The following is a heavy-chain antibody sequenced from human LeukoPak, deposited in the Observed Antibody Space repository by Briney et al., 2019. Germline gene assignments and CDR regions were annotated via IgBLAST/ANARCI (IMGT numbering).Heavy chain of an antibody. J-gene: IGHJ4*02. CDR2: MNPNSGNT. CDR3: ASDYYDSSGYYYANY. D-gene: IGHD3-22*01. V-gene: IGHV1-8*01. Sequence: ASVKVSCKASGYTFTNYDINWVRQATGQGLEWMGWMNPNSGNTGYAQKFQGRVTMTRDTSISTAYMELSRLRSDDTAVYYCASDYYDSSGYYYANYWGQGTLVTVSS. CDR1: GYTFTNYD.